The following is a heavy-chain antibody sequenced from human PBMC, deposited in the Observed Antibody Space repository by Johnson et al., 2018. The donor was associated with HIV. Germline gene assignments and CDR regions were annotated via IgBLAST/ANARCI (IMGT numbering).Heavy chain of an antibody. D-gene: IGHD1-26*01. CDR3: AKDRVGAVPDAFDI. CDR2: ICWDGGSI. J-gene: IGHJ3*02. V-gene: IGHV3-9*01. Sequence: VQLVESGGGLVQPGRSLRLSCAASGFTFDDYAMHWVRQAPGKGLEWVSGICWDGGSIDYADSVKGRFTISRDNAKNSLYLQMNSLRAEETAVYYCAKDRVGAVPDAFDIWGQGTMVTVSS. CDR1: GFTFDDYA.